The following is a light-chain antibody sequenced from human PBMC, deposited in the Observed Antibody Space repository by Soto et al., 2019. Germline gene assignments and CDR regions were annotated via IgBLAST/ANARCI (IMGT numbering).Light chain of an antibody. CDR1: SSDVGGYNY. V-gene: IGLV2-14*01. CDR2: EVS. CDR3: SSFTNTITRYA. J-gene: IGLJ1*01. Sequence: QSVLTQPASVSGSPGQSIAISCTGTSSDVGGYNYVSWFQHHPGKAPKLIIYEVSYRPSGVSNRFSGSKSGDTASLTISGLQAEDEADYYWSSFTNTITRYAFGTGTKVTVL.